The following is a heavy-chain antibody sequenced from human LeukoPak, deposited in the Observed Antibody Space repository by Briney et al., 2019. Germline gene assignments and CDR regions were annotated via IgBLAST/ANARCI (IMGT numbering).Heavy chain of an antibody. CDR2: MNPNSGNT. D-gene: IGHD3/OR15-3a*01. V-gene: IGHV1-8*02. CDR1: GYTFTSYG. CDR3: ARGEVSPTDY. J-gene: IGHJ4*02. Sequence: ASVKVSCKASGYTFTSYGISWVRQATGQGLEWMGWMNPNSGNTGYAQKFQGRVTMTRNTSISTAYMELSSLRSEDTAVYYCARGEVSPTDYWGQGTLVTVSS.